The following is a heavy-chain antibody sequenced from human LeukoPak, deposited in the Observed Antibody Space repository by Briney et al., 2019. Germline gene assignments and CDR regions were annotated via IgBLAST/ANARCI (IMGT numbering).Heavy chain of an antibody. D-gene: IGHD3-22*01. CDR1: GFTFSSYA. CDR3: AKRRYDSSGHFDS. CDR2: ISGSGGST. V-gene: IGHV3-23*01. Sequence: TGGSLRLSCAASGFTFSSYAMSWVRQAPGKGLEWVSAISGSGGSTYYADSVKGRFTISKDNSKNTLYMRMSSLRAEDTAVYYCAKRRYDSSGHFDSWGQGTLVTVSS. J-gene: IGHJ4*02.